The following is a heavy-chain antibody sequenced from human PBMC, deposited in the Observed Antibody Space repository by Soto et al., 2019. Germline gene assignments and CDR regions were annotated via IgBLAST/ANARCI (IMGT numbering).Heavy chain of an antibody. CDR3: ARPFLAAFDL. Sequence: QVRLVQSGAEVKKPGSSVKVSCKASGDTFNTYAISWVRQAPGQGLEWIGGIILMFDATNYAQDFRGRATITADKSTNLTYLGLSSLRSDDTAVYYCARPFLAAFDLWGQGTMVTVSS. CDR2: IILMFDAT. CDR1: GDTFNTYA. J-gene: IGHJ3*01. V-gene: IGHV1-69*06.